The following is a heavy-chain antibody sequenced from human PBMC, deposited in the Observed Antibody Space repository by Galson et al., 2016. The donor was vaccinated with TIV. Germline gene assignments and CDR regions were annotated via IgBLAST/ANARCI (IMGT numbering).Heavy chain of an antibody. V-gene: IGHV1-69*15. Sequence: QSGAEVKKPGESLITSCKASGGTFSSYGISWVRQAPGQGLEWMGRIIPIFGSANYAQKFQGRVTITADESTSTAYMELSSLRFEDTAVYYCAVGGYSFGFQVYDLGFDIWGQGTMVTVSS. D-gene: IGHD5-18*01. CDR2: IIPIFGSA. CDR3: AVGGYSFGFQVYDLGFDI. CDR1: GGTFSSYG. J-gene: IGHJ3*02.